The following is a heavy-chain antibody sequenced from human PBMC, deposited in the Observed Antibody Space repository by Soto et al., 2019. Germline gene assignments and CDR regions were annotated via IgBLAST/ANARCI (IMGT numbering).Heavy chain of an antibody. V-gene: IGHV1-18*04. D-gene: IGHD3-10*01. J-gene: IGHJ3*02. CDR2: ISAYNGNT. CDR3: ARRTMAGYDAFDI. Sequence: QVQLVQSGAEVKKPGASVKISCKASGYTFTSYGISWVRQAPGQGLEWIGWISAYNGNTKYAQKPQGRVTMTSSTTTNTAYMELRRLRSDDTAVYCCARRTMAGYDAFDIWGQGTMVTVSS. CDR1: GYTFTSYG.